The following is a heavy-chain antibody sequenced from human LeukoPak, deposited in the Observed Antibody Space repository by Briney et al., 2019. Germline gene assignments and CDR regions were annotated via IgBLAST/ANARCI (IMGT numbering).Heavy chain of an antibody. V-gene: IGHV3-23*01. CDR3: AKGGVNGFDY. CDR2: ISGSGAGT. Sequence: GGSLRLSCAASGFTFSSYEMSWVRQAPWKGLEWVSMISGSGAGTYYADSVKGRVTISRDNSENTLYLQVNSLRAEDTAVYYCAKGGVNGFDYWGQGTLVTVSS. J-gene: IGHJ4*02. D-gene: IGHD5/OR15-5a*01. CDR1: GFTFSSYE.